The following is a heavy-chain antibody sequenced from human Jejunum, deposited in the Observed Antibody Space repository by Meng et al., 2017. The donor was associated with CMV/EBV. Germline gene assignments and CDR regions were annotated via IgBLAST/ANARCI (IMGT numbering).Heavy chain of an antibody. J-gene: IGHJ4*02. CDR1: GFTFSSDG. CDR2: IEYDGSDK. CDR3: AKDVDH. Sequence: VLRVGSGGGVGQPGGSLRLSCAASGFTFSSDGMHWVRQAPGRGPEWVAFIEYDGSDKYYADSMKGRFTISRDNSKNTMYLQMTSLKAEDTALYYCAKDVDHWGQGTLVTVSS. V-gene: IGHV3-30*02.